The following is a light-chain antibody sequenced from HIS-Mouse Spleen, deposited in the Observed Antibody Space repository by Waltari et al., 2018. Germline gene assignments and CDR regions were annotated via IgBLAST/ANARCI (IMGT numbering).Light chain of an antibody. CDR2: RNN. V-gene: IGLV1-47*01. CDR3: AAWDDSLSVVV. J-gene: IGLJ2*01. CDR1: SSNIGSNY. Sequence: QSVLTQPPSASGTPGQRVTIPCSGSSSNIGSNYVYWYQQLPGTAPKLLIYRNNQRPSGVPDRFSGSKSGTSASLAISGLRSEDEADYYCAAWDDSLSVVVFGGGTKLTVL.